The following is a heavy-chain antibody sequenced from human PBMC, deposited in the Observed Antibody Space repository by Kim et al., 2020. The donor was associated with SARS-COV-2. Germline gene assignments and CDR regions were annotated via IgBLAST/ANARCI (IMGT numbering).Heavy chain of an antibody. D-gene: IGHD3-10*01. J-gene: IGHJ6*02. CDR3: ARGTMVRGVRKLLGGMDV. CDR1: GYTFTSYA. CDR2: INTNTGNP. Sequence: ASVKVSCKASGYTFTSYAMNWVRQAPGQGLEWMGWINTNTGNPTYAQGFTGRFVFSLDTSVSTAYLQISSLKAEDTAVYYCARGTMVRGVRKLLGGMDVWGQGTTVTVSS. V-gene: IGHV7-4-1*02.